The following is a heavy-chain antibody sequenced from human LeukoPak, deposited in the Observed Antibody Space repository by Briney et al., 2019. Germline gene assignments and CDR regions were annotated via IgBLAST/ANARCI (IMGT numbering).Heavy chain of an antibody. V-gene: IGHV3-7*01. CDR3: ARDRGDYGDLIDY. Sequence: GGSLRLSCAASGFTFSSYWMSWVRQAPGKGLEWVANIKQDGSEKYYVDSVKGRFTISRDNAKNSLYLQMNSLRAEDTAVYYCARDRGDYGDLIDYWGQGTLVTVSS. CDR1: GFTFSSYW. J-gene: IGHJ4*02. CDR2: IKQDGSEK. D-gene: IGHD4-17*01.